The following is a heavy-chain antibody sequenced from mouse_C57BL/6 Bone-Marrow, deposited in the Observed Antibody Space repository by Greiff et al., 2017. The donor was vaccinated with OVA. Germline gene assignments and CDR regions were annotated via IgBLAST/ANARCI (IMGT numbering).Heavy chain of an antibody. Sequence: QVQLQQPGAELVMPGASVKLSCKASGYTFTSYWMHWVKQRPGQGLEWIGEIDPSDSYTNYNQKFKGKSTLTVDKSSSTAYMQLGSLTSEDSAVYYCARDYGSRYYYAMDYWGQGTSVTVSS. D-gene: IGHD1-1*01. CDR3: ARDYGSRYYYAMDY. J-gene: IGHJ4*01. V-gene: IGHV1-69*01. CDR1: GYTFTSYW. CDR2: IDPSDSYT.